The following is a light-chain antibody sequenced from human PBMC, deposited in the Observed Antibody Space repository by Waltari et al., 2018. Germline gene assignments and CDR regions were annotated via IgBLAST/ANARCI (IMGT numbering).Light chain of an antibody. CDR2: QDK. J-gene: IGLJ2*01. Sequence: YGLTQPPSVSVSPGQPANISCPGAKLGANYACWYQQKPGQSPVLVIYQDKKRPSGIPERFSASNFRNTATLTISGTQDVDESDYSCQAWDRGTVIFGGGTKLTVL. V-gene: IGLV3-1*01. CDR1: KLGANY. CDR3: QAWDRGTVI.